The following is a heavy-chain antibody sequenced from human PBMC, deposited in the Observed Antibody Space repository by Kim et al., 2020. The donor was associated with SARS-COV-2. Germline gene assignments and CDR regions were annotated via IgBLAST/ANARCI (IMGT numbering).Heavy chain of an antibody. CDR2: ISSSSSYI. D-gene: IGHD6-13*01. V-gene: IGHV3-21*01. Sequence: GGSLRLSCAASGFTFSSYSMNWVRQAPGKGLEWVSSISSSSSYIYYADSVKGRFTISRDNAKNSLYLQMNSLRAEDTAVYYCASGQQLARRYYYFDYWGQGTLVTVSS. CDR3: ASGQQLARRYYYFDY. CDR1: GFTFSSYS. J-gene: IGHJ4*02.